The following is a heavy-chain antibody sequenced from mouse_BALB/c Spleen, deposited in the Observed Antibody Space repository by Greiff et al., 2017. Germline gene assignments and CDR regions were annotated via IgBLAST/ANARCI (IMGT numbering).Heavy chain of an antibody. J-gene: IGHJ3*01. D-gene: IGHD2-4*01. Sequence: LVESGAELARPGASVKLSCKASGYTFTSYWMQWVKQRPGQGLEWIGAIYPGDGDTRYTQKFKGKATLTADKSSSTAYMQLSSLASEDSAVYYCARSDYDKAWFAYWGQGTLVTVSA. CDR3: ARSDYDKAWFAY. V-gene: IGHV1-87*01. CDR2: IYPGDGDT. CDR1: GYTFTSYW.